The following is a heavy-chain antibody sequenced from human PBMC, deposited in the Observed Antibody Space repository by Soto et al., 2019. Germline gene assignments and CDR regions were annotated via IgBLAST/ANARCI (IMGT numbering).Heavy chain of an antibody. CDR2: TGSGTGPG. V-gene: IGHV1-69*06. J-gene: IGHJ4*02. CDR3: ARRDSGGFYRFFDS. D-gene: IGHD2-15*01. CDR1: GASLSTNP. Sequence: GASVKVSCKASGASLSTNPISRVRQAPGQGLEWMGGTGSGTGPGNHAQKFQGRLTVTADKSTSTVYMELTNLSSEDTAVYYCARRDSGGFYRFFDSRGQETLVTVSS.